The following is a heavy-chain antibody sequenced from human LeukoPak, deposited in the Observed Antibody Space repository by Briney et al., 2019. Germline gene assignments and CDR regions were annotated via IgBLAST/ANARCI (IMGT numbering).Heavy chain of an antibody. Sequence: SETLSLTCTVSGYSITSGYYWGWIRQPPGKGLEWIGSIFHSGSTYYNPSLKSRVTISVDTSKNQFSLKLSSVTAADTAVYYCARRGSGWYYFDYWGQGTLVTVSS. CDR1: GYSITSGYY. D-gene: IGHD6-19*01. J-gene: IGHJ4*02. V-gene: IGHV4-38-2*02. CDR3: ARRGSGWYYFDY. CDR2: IFHSGST.